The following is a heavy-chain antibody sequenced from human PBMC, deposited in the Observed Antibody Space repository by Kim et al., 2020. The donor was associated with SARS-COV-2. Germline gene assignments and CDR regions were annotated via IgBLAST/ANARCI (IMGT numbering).Heavy chain of an antibody. CDR3: ATTYCSSTSCYNYYYYSMDV. D-gene: IGHD2-2*02. CDR1: GGSISSYY. Sequence: SETLSLTCTVSGGSISSYYWSWIRQPPGKGLEWIGYIYYSGSTNYNPSLKSRVTISVDTSKNQFSLKLSSVTAADTAVYYCATTYCSSTSCYNYYYYSMDVWGQGTTVTVSS. J-gene: IGHJ6*02. CDR2: IYYSGST. V-gene: IGHV4-59*13.